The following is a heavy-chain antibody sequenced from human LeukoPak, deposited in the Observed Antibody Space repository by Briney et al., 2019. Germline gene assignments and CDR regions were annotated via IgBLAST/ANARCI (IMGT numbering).Heavy chain of an antibody. CDR2: ISSSSYI. CDR3: ARGIIAAAGSDAFDI. Sequence: GGSLRLSCAASGFTFSSYSMNWVRQAPGKGLEWVSSISSSSYIYYADSAKGRFTISRDNAKNSLYLQMNSLRAEDTAVYYCARGIIAAAGSDAFDIWGQGTMVTVSS. J-gene: IGHJ3*02. V-gene: IGHV3-21*01. CDR1: GFTFSSYS. D-gene: IGHD6-13*01.